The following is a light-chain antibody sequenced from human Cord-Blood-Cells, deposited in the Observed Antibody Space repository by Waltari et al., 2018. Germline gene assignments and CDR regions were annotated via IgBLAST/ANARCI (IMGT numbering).Light chain of an antibody. CDR2: GAA. J-gene: IGKJ1*01. Sequence: IVLTQPPGTLSLSPGERATLSCRASQSVSSSYLASYQQKPGQAPRLLIYGAASRATGIPDRFSGSGSGTDFTLTISRLEPEDFAVYYCQQYGSSSGTFGQGTKVEIK. CDR1: QSVSSSY. V-gene: IGKV3-20*01. CDR3: QQYGSSSGT.